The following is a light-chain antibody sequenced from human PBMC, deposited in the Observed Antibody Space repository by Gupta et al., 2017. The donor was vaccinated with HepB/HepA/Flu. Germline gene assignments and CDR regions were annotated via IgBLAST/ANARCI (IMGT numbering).Light chain of an antibody. CDR2: YDS. V-gene: IGLV3-21*04. Sequence: SYVLTQPPSVSVAPGETARISCGGNNIGSKSVHWYQQKPGQAPVLVSYYDSDRPSGIPERFSGSNSGNTATLTISRVEAGDEADDDCQVWDSSSDHVVFGGGTKLTVL. J-gene: IGLJ2*01. CDR3: QVWDSSSDHVV. CDR1: NIGSKS.